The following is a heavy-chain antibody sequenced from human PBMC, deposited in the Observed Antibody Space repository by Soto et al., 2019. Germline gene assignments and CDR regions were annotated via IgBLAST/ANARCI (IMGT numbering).Heavy chain of an antibody. CDR3: ARVRQQLVYYYYYYYMDV. CDR2: IYSGGST. D-gene: IGHD6-13*01. CDR1: GFTVSSNY. Sequence: GGSLRLSCAASGFTVSSNYMSWVRQAPGKGLEWVSVIYSGGSTYYAYSVKGRFTISRDNSKNTLYLQMNSLRAEDTAVYYCARVRQQLVYYYYYYYMDVWGKGTTVTVSS. V-gene: IGHV3-66*01. J-gene: IGHJ6*03.